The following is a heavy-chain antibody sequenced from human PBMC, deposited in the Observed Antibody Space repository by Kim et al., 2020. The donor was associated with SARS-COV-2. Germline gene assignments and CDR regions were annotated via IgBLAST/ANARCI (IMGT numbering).Heavy chain of an antibody. CDR1: GYSFTSYW. J-gene: IGHJ4*02. CDR3: ARHNGGVLNLDY. Sequence: GESLKISCKGSGYSFTSYWISWVRQMPGKGLEWMGRIDPSDSYTNYSPSFQGHVTISADKSISTAYLQWSSLKASDTAMYYCARHNGGVLNLDYWGQGTLVTVSS. V-gene: IGHV5-10-1*01. CDR2: IDPSDSYT. D-gene: IGHD2-8*02.